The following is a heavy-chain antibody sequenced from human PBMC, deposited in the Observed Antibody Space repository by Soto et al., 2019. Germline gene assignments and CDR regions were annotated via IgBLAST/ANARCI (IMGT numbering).Heavy chain of an antibody. J-gene: IGHJ4*02. Sequence: SETLSLTCTVSGAPITINYWSWIRQAPGKGLEWIGYIYYSGSTTYNPSLKSRVTMSADTSKDQFSLKLNSVTAADTAVYYCARQRWGLFDYWGQGTPVTVSS. CDR3: ARQRWGLFDY. CDR1: GAPITINY. CDR2: IYYSGST. D-gene: IGHD2-21*01. V-gene: IGHV4-59*01.